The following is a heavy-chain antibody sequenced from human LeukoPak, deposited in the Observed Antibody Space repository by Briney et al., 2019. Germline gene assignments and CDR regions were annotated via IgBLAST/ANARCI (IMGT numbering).Heavy chain of an antibody. V-gene: IGHV1-69*13. D-gene: IGHD5-24*01. J-gene: IGHJ4*02. CDR2: IIPMVGTP. Sequence: ASVKVSCKAAGTSFNTYTFSWVRQAPGQGLEWMGQIIPMVGTPNYAQKFQDRVTITADESTTTAYLELSSLRSEDTAVYYCAREKSTMYFDYWAREPWSPSPQ. CDR1: GTSFNTYT. CDR3: AREKSTMYFDY.